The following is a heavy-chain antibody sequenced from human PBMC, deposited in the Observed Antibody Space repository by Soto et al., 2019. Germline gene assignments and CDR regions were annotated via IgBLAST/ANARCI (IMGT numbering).Heavy chain of an antibody. V-gene: IGHV3-23*01. J-gene: IGHJ4*02. Sequence: EVQLLESGGDLVQPGGSLRLSCAASGFTFRSYAMAWVRQAPGKGLEWVSTLSGSGGSTYYAHSVKGRFTISRDNSKNTLYLQLNSLRGEDTAVYYCAKVAYFGSGSSDYWGQGTLVTVSS. CDR3: AKVAYFGSGSSDY. D-gene: IGHD3-10*01. CDR1: GFTFRSYA. CDR2: LSGSGGST.